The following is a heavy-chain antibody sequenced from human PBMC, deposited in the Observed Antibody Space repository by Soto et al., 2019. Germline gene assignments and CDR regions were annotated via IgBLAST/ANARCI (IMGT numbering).Heavy chain of an antibody. V-gene: IGHV3-13*04. J-gene: IGHJ4*02. CDR1: GFTFSSYD. CDR3: ARVVSGGRGYDY. Sequence: EVQLVESGGGLVQPGGSLRLSCAASGFTFSSYDMHWVRQATGKGLEWVSAIGTAGDTYYPGSVKGRFTTSRENAKNSLYLQMNSLRAGDTAVYYRARVVSGGRGYDYWGQGTLVTVSS. CDR2: IGTAGDT. D-gene: IGHD5-12*01.